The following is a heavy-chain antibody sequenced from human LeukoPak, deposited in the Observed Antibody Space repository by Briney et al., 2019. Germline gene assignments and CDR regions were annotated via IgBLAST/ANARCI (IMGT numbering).Heavy chain of an antibody. D-gene: IGHD5-24*01. CDR1: GGSVSSYS. CDR2: IYASGST. V-gene: IGHV4-4*07. Sequence: PSETLSLTCTVSGGSVSSYSWSWIRQPAGKGLEWIGRIYASGSTNYNPSLGSRVTISRDTSKNEVSLNLSSVTAADTAVYFCARLPEGGYATSLGWLDPWGQGTRVTVSS. J-gene: IGHJ5*02. CDR3: ARLPEGGYATSLGWLDP.